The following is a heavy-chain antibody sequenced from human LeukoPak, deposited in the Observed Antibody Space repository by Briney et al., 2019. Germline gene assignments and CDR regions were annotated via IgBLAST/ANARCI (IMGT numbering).Heavy chain of an antibody. J-gene: IGHJ5*02. V-gene: IGHV1-69*05. CDR1: GGTFISYA. D-gene: IGHD2-15*01. CDR3: AREVVVVVAAMRNGNWFDP. CDR2: IIPIFGTA. Sequence: ASXXVSCKASGGTFISYAISWVRQAPGQGLEWMGGIIPIFGTANYAQKFQGRVTITTDESTSKAYMELRRLRSEDTAVYYCAREVVVVVAAMRNGNWFDPWGQGTLVTVSS.